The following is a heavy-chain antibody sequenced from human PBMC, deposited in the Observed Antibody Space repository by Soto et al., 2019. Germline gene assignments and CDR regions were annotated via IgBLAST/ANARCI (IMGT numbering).Heavy chain of an antibody. D-gene: IGHD3-10*01. Sequence: ASVKVSCKASGYTFTSYGISWVRQAPGQGLEWMGWISAYNGNTNYAQKLQGRVTMTTDTSTSTAYMELRSLRSDDTAVYYCAAITMVRGVIVFSQMTFDYWGQGTLVTVSS. CDR2: ISAYNGNT. V-gene: IGHV1-18*01. J-gene: IGHJ4*02. CDR3: AAITMVRGVIVFSQMTFDY. CDR1: GYTFTSYG.